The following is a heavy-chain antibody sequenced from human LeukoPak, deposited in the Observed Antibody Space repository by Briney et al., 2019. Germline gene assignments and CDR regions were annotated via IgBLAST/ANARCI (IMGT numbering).Heavy chain of an antibody. D-gene: IGHD3-9*01. V-gene: IGHV4-4*07. CDR2: IYTSGST. J-gene: IGHJ6*03. CDR1: GDSISSYY. CDR3: ARTYYDILTGPEPYYYYYMDV. Sequence: SETLSLTCTVAGDSISSYYWSWVRQPAGKGLEWVGRIYTSGSTNYNPSLKSRVTMSVDTSKNQFSLKLSSVAAADTAVYYCARTYYDILTGPEPYYYYYMDVWGKGTTVTISS.